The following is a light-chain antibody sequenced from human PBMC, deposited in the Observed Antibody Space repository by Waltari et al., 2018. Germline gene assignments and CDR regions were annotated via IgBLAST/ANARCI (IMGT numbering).Light chain of an antibody. V-gene: IGKV3-15*01. CDR3: QQYHDWPRT. J-gene: IGKJ1*01. CDR1: QSVGPN. Sequence: DILMTQSPATLSVSPGERATLACRASQSVGPNLAWYQQKPCQAPRVLIYGASTRPAGVTGTFSGSGSGTEFTLTISSVQSEDLAVYYCQQYHDWPRTFGQGTKVEFK. CDR2: GAS.